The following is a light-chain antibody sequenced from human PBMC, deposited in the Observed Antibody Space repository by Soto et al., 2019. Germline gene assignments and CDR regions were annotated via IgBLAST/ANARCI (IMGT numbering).Light chain of an antibody. CDR2: RSD. CDR1: SSNIGSND. V-gene: IGLV1-47*01. J-gene: IGLJ2*01. Sequence: QLVLTQPPSASGTPGQRVTISCSGSSSNIGSNDVYWYQQLPGTAPKFLIYRSDQRTSGVPDRFSGSKSGTSASLAISGLRSEIAVVFPCAAGDASRGVVFGGGTRLTV. CDR3: AAGDASRGVV.